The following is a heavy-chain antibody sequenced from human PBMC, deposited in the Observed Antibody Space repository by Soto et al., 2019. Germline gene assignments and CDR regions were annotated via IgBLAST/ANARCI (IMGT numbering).Heavy chain of an antibody. Sequence: ASVKVSCKASGGTFSSYAISWVRQAPGQGLEWMGGIIPIFGTANYAQKFQGRVTITADESTSTAYMELSSLRSEDTAVYYCGAGGAARGGYYYYGMDVWGQGTTVTVSS. J-gene: IGHJ6*02. V-gene: IGHV1-69*13. CDR2: IIPIFGTA. D-gene: IGHD6-6*01. CDR3: GAGGAARGGYYYYGMDV. CDR1: GGTFSSYA.